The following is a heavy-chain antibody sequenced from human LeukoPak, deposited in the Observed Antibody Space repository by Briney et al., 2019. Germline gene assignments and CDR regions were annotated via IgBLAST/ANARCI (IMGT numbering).Heavy chain of an antibody. CDR3: ARVGTEVRGVIIIYYYYYMDV. J-gene: IGHJ6*03. Sequence: GGSLRLSCAASGFTFDDYGMSWVRQAPGKGLEWVSGINWNGGSTGYADSVKGRFTISRDNAKSSLYLQMSSLRAEDTALYYCARVGTEVRGVIIIYYYYYMDVWGKGTTVTVSS. CDR1: GFTFDDYG. D-gene: IGHD3-10*01. V-gene: IGHV3-20*04. CDR2: INWNGGST.